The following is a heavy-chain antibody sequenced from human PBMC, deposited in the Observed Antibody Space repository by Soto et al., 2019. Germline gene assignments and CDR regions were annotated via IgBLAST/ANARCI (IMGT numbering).Heavy chain of an antibody. CDR3: ARDGAGAYGLGWFDP. V-gene: IGHV4-31*03. CDR2: IYHSGST. Sequence: QVQLQESGPRLVKPSLTLSLTCTVSGDSISRGGYYWNWLRQHPRKGLEWIGYIYHSGSTIYNPSLKSRVTISVDTSKNRLSLELSNVTAADTAIYYCARDGAGAYGLGWFDPWGQGILVTVSS. CDR1: GDSISRGGYY. J-gene: IGHJ5*02. D-gene: IGHD2-21*01.